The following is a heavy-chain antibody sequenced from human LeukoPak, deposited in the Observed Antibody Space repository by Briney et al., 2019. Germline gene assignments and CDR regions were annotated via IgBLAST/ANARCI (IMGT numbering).Heavy chain of an antibody. CDR2: IYPRDCGT. Sequence: GEALKISCKGSGYSFTSYWVAWVRQMPGKGLEWLGIIYPRDCGTRYSPPFQGGGTISAAKSINTAYLQWSGLKASDTAVYYCARPVTTASAARGFDIWGQGTMVTVSS. CDR3: ARPVTTASAARGFDI. J-gene: IGHJ3*02. V-gene: IGHV5-51*01. CDR1: GYSFTSYW. D-gene: IGHD1-14*01.